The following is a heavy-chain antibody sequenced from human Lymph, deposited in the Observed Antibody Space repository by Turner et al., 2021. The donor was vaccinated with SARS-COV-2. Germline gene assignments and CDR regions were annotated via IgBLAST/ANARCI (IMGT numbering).Heavy chain of an antibody. CDR2: ISSSGSTI. CDR1: GFTFSSYE. J-gene: IGHJ6*02. D-gene: IGHD6-6*01. Sequence: EVQLVESGGGLVQPGGSLRLSCAASGFTFSSYEMNWVRQAPGKGLEWVSYISSSGSTIYYADSVKCRFTISRDNAKNSLYLQMNSLRSEDTAVYYCARGALEYSSYFYYYGMDVWGQGTTVTVSS. V-gene: IGHV3-48*03. CDR3: ARGALEYSSYFYYYGMDV.